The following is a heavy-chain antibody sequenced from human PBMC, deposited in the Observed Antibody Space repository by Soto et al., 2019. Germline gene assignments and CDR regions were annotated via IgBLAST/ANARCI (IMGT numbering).Heavy chain of an antibody. CDR3: VYGYYFDY. D-gene: IGHD3-10*01. V-gene: IGHV3-48*03. CDR2: ISSSGSTI. J-gene: IGHJ4*02. CDR1: GFTFSSYE. Sequence: LRLSCAASGFTFSSYEMNWVRQAPGKGLEWVSFISSSGSTIYYADSVKGRFTISRDNAKNSLYLQMNSLRAEDTAVYYCVYGYYFDYWGQGTLVTVSS.